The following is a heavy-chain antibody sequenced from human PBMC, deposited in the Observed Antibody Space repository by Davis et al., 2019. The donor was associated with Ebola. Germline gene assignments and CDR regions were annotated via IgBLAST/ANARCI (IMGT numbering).Heavy chain of an antibody. D-gene: IGHD1-14*01. Sequence: SVKVSCKASGFTIHWVRQARGQRLEWIGWIVVASGDTNYAQEFQERVTITRDMIANTAYLELRSLGFDDTAVYYCATTAPRAHYYYAMDVWGQGTTVTVSS. CDR3: ATTAPRAHYYYAMDV. CDR2: IVVASGDT. V-gene: IGHV1-58*01. J-gene: IGHJ6*02. CDR1: GFTI.